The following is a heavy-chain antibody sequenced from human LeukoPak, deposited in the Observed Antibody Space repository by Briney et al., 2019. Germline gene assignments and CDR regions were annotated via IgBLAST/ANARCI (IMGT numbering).Heavy chain of an antibody. CDR1: GYSISSGYL. Sequence: PSETLSLTCVVSGYSISSGYLWGWIRQPPGKGLEWIGSMYHSGSTHYNPSLKSRVTISIDTSKNQISLKLSFVTAADTAVYYCVGGYNYGPKDYWGQGTLVTVSS. CDR2: MYHSGST. J-gene: IGHJ4*02. D-gene: IGHD5-18*01. V-gene: IGHV4-38-2*01. CDR3: VGGYNYGPKDY.